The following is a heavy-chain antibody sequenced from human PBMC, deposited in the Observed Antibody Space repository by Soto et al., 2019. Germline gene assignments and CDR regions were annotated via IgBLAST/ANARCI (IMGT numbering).Heavy chain of an antibody. CDR3: AACSGGSCYRFDY. Sequence: QVQLVESGGGVVQPGRSLRLSCAASGFTFSSYAMHWVRQAPGKGLEWVAVISYDGSNKYYADSVKGRFTISRDNSKNTLYLQMNSLRAEDTAVYYCAACSGGSCYRFDYWGQGTLVTVSS. CDR2: ISYDGSNK. J-gene: IGHJ4*02. CDR1: GFTFSSYA. V-gene: IGHV3-30-3*01. D-gene: IGHD2-15*01.